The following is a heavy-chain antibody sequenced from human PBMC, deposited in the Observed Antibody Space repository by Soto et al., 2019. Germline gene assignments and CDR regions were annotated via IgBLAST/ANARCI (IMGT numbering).Heavy chain of an antibody. Sequence: QVQLVESGGGVVQPGRSLRLSCAASGFTFSSYGMHWVRQAPGKGLEWVAVIWYDGSNKYYADSVKGRFTISRDNSKNTLHLQMNRLGAEDTAVYYCARNMARLMVGYYYGMDVWGQGTTVTVSS. CDR1: GFTFSSYG. V-gene: IGHV3-33*01. CDR3: ARNMARLMVGYYYGMDV. D-gene: IGHD3-10*01. CDR2: IWYDGSNK. J-gene: IGHJ6*02.